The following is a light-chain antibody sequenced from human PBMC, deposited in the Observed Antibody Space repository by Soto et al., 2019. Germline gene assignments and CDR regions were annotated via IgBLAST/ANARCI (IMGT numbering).Light chain of an antibody. V-gene: IGLV2-14*01. Sequence: QSALTQPASVSGSPGQAITISCTGTSSDVGGYNYVSWYQQHPGKAPKLMIYDVSNRPSGVSNRFSGSKSGNTASLTISGRQAEDEADYYCSSYTSSSTRVFGGGTKLHVL. CDR1: SSDVGGYNY. CDR3: SSYTSSSTRV. J-gene: IGLJ3*02. CDR2: DVS.